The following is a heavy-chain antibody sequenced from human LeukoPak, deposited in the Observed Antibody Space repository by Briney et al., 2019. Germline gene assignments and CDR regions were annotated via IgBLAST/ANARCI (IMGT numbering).Heavy chain of an antibody. CDR2: IYYSGST. CDR3: ARLATAMVTSSWFDP. CDR1: GGSISSYY. V-gene: IGHV4-59*08. Sequence: SETLSLTCTVSGGSISSYYWGWIRQPPGKGLEWIGYIYYSGSTNYNPSLKSRVTISVDTSKNQFSLKLSSVTAADTAVYYCARLATAMVTSSWFDPWGQGTPVTVSS. D-gene: IGHD5-18*01. J-gene: IGHJ5*02.